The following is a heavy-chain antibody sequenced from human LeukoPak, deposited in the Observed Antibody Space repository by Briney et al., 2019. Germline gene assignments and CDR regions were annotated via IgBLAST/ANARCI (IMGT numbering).Heavy chain of an antibody. Sequence: PGGSLRLSCAASGFTFSRFAMNWVRQAPGKGLEWVSTISDSGGRTYYADSVKGLFTISRDNSKNTLYLQMNSLRAEDTAVYYCARDYDYGGTRQGFDPWGQGTLVTVSS. CDR2: ISDSGGRT. CDR3: ARDYDYGGTRQGFDP. V-gene: IGHV3-23*01. CDR1: GFTFSRFA. D-gene: IGHD4-23*01. J-gene: IGHJ5*02.